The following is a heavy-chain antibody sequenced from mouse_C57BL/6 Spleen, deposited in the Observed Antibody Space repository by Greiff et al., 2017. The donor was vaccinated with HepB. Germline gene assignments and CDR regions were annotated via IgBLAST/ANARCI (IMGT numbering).Heavy chain of an antibody. CDR1: GFNIKDYY. V-gene: IGHV14-2*01. J-gene: IGHJ1*03. CDR3: ARSYYSNYDYWYFDV. Sequence: VQLKESGAELVKPGASVKLSCTASGFNIKDYYMHWVKQRTEQGLEWIGRIDPEDGETKYAPKFQGKATITADTSSNTAYLQLSSLTSEDTAVYYCARSYYSNYDYWYFDVWGTGTTVTVSS. CDR2: IDPEDGET. D-gene: IGHD2-5*01.